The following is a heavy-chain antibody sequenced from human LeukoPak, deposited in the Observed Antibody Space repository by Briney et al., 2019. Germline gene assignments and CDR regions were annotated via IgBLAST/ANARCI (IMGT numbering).Heavy chain of an antibody. CDR2: IYYSGST. Sequence: SETLSLTCTVSGGSISSSSYYWGWIRQPPGKGLEWIGSIYYSGSTYYNPSLKSRVTISVDTSKNQFSLKLSSVTAADTAVYYCARSGWYYDILTGYPDYFDYWGQGTLVTVSS. V-gene: IGHV4-39*07. J-gene: IGHJ4*02. D-gene: IGHD3-9*01. CDR3: ARSGWYYDILTGYPDYFDY. CDR1: GGSISSSSYY.